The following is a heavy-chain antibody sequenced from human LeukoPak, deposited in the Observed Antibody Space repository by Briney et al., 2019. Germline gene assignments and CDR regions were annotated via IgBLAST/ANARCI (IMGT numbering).Heavy chain of an antibody. V-gene: IGHV4-39*01. CDR2: TYYSGST. CDR1: GGSVSSYEYY. CDR3: ARLSKGRYFDYIFDH. D-gene: IGHD3-9*01. Sequence: PSETLSLTCTVSGGSVSSYEYYWGWIRQPPGNGLEWIGNTYYSGSTYYNPSLKSRLTMSVDTSKNQFSLKMSSVTAADTAVYYCARLSKGRYFDYIFDHWGQGALVTVSS. J-gene: IGHJ4*02.